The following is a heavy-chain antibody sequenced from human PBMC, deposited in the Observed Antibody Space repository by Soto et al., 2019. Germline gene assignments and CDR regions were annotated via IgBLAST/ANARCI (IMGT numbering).Heavy chain of an antibody. D-gene: IGHD6-13*01. J-gene: IGHJ4*02. CDR1: GGSISSYY. CDR3: ARGGSSSYFDY. V-gene: IGHV4-59*13. Sequence: SETLSLTCTVSGGSISSYYWSWIRQPPGKGLEWIGYIYYSGSTNYNPSLKSRVTISVDTSKNQFSLKLSSVTAAATAVYYCARGGSSSYFDYWGQGTLVTVSS. CDR2: IYYSGST.